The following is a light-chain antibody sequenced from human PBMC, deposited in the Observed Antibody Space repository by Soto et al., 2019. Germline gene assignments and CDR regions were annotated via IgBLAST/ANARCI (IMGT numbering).Light chain of an antibody. CDR1: SSDVGGYNY. V-gene: IGLV2-14*01. CDR3: SSYTSSSTVV. CDR2: EVN. Sequence: QSALTQPASVSGSPAQSITISCTGTSSDVGGYNYVSWYQQHPGKAPKLLIYEVNDRPSGVSDRFSGSKSGNTASLTISGLQAEDEADYYCSSYTSSSTVVFGGGTKVTVL. J-gene: IGLJ2*01.